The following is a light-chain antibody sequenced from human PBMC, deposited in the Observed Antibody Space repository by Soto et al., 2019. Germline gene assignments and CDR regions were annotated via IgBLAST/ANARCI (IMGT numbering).Light chain of an antibody. CDR2: AAS. J-gene: IGKJ4*01. V-gene: IGKV1D-16*01. CDR1: QDINSY. Sequence: DVQMTQSPSSLSASVGDRVTITCRASQDINSYLAWYQQKPGNAPKSLIYAASSLQTGVPSRLSDSESGTDFTLTINNLQPEDSATYYCQQYNIYPLTCGGGTKVEIK. CDR3: QQYNIYPLT.